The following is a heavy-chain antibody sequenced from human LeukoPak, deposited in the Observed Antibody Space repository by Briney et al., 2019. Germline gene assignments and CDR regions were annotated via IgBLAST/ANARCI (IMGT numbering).Heavy chain of an antibody. Sequence: ASVKVSCKASGYTFTNYGINWVRQAPGQGLEWMGWISAYNGNANYAQKLQGRVTMTTDTSTSTAYMELRSLRSDDTAVYYCARDSYYDSSGYGYWGQGTLVTVSS. J-gene: IGHJ4*02. CDR3: ARDSYYDSSGYGY. CDR2: ISAYNGNA. V-gene: IGHV1-18*01. D-gene: IGHD3-22*01. CDR1: GYTFTNYG.